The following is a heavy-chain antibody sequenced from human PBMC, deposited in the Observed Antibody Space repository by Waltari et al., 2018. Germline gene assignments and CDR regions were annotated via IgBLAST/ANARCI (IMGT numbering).Heavy chain of an antibody. CDR1: GFTFRSYA. D-gene: IGHD4-17*01. J-gene: IGHJ4*02. CDR2: IIGSGGST. CDR3: ASSLYGDYTQIWGRVFDY. V-gene: IGHV3-23*01. Sequence: VQLLESGGGLVQSGGSLRLSCAASGFTFRSYAMNWVRQAPGKGVEWVSVIIGSGGSTDYADSGKGRLTISRDNSKNTLYLQMNNLRVEDTAVYYCASSLYGDYTQIWGRVFDYWGQGTLVTVSS.